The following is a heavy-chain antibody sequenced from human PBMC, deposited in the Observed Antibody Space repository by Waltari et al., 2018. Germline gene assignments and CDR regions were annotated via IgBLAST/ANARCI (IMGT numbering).Heavy chain of an antibody. CDR1: GSSSTRFW. J-gene: IGHJ4*02. CDR2: IYPSDSDT. V-gene: IGHV5-51*01. CDR3: ARHLGFGISADY. D-gene: IGHD3-3*01. Sequence: EVQLVQSGAELKKPGQSLKISCKWSGSSSTRFWIGWVRQMSGKGLEWMAIIYPSDSDTIYSPSFQGQVTMSVDKSTRTAYLQWSSLKASDTAVYYCARHLGFGISADYWGQGTLVTVSS.